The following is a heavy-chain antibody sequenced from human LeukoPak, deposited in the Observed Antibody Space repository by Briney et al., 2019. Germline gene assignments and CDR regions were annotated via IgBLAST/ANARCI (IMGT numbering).Heavy chain of an antibody. Sequence: SVKVSCKASGGTFSSYAISWVRQAPGQGLEWMGGIIPIFGTANYAQKFQGRVTITADESTSTAYMELSSLRSEDTAVYYCARGSVGAKGLYGMDVWGQGTTVTVSS. CDR1: GGTFSSYA. CDR3: ARGSVGAKGLYGMDV. J-gene: IGHJ6*02. CDR2: IIPIFGTA. V-gene: IGHV1-69*13. D-gene: IGHD1-26*01.